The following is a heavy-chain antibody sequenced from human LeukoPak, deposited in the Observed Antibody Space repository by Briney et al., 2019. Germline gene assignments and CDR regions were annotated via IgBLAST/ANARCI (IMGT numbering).Heavy chain of an antibody. CDR2: ISWNSGSI. Sequence: GGSLRLSCAASGFMFDDYAMHWVRQAPGKGLEWVSGISWNSGSIGYADSVKGRFTISRDNAKNSLYVQMNSLRAEDTALYYCAKDKDYDILTGYYTFDYWGQGTLVTVSS. V-gene: IGHV3-9*01. J-gene: IGHJ4*02. D-gene: IGHD3-9*01. CDR3: AKDKDYDILTGYYTFDY. CDR1: GFMFDDYA.